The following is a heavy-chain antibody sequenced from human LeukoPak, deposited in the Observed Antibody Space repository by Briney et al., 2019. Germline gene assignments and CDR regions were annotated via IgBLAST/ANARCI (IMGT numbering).Heavy chain of an antibody. J-gene: IGHJ5*02. CDR2: IYTSGST. CDR1: GGSISSGSYY. Sequence: SETLSLTCTVSGGSISSGSYYWSWIRQPAGKGLEWIGRIYTSGSTNYNPSLESRVTISVDTSKNQFSLKLSSVTAADTAVYYCARASSASPYYYDSSGYYYDNWFDPWGQGTLVTVSS. D-gene: IGHD3-22*01. V-gene: IGHV4-61*02. CDR3: ARASSASPYYYDSSGYYYDNWFDP.